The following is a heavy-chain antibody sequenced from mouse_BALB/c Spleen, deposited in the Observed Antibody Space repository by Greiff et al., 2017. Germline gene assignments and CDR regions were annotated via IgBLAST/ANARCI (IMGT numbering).Heavy chain of an antibody. D-gene: IGHD2-2*01. V-gene: IGHV1S22*01. J-gene: IGHJ2*01. CDR2: IYPGSGST. Sequence: LQQPGSELVRPGASVKLSCKASGYTFTSYWMHWVKQRPGQGLEWIGNIYPGSGSTNYDEKFKSKATLTVDTSSSTAYMQLSSLTSEDSAVYYCTRSGYDGYYFDYWGQGTTLTVSS. CDR1: GYTFTSYW. CDR3: TRSGYDGYYFDY.